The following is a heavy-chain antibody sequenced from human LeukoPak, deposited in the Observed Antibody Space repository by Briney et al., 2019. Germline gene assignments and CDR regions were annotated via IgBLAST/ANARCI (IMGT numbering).Heavy chain of an antibody. CDR1: GVSIGSHY. Sequence: SETLSLACTVSGVSIGSHYWSWIRQSPGKGLEWIGCVYNSGTTVYNPSLTGRVTISVDTSKNQYSLNLRSVTAADAAVYYCARDAYWGQGILVTVSS. CDR3: ARDAY. J-gene: IGHJ4*02. V-gene: IGHV4-59*11. CDR2: VYNSGTT.